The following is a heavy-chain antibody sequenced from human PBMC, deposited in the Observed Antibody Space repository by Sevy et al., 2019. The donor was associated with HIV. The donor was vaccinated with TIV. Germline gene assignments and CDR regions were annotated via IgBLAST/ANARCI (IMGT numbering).Heavy chain of an antibody. CDR1: GFTFTTFW. D-gene: IGHD3-3*01. J-gene: IGHJ4*02. V-gene: IGHV3-7*01. CDR2: IKQGGSGK. CDR3: ARDSSLRHYDFWSGSEIDY. Sequence: GGSLRLSCAASGFTFTTFWMSWVRQAPGKGLEWVASIKQGGSGKYYVDSVKGRFTISRDNAKNSLYLHMSSLIAEDTAVYYCARDSSLRHYDFWSGSEIDYWGQGTLVTVSS.